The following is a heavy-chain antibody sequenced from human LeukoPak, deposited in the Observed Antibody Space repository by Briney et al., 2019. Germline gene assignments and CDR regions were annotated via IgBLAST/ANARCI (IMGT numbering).Heavy chain of an antibody. D-gene: IGHD6-6*01. CDR1: GFTFSSYA. CDR3: ARDLRGYSSSSPRYYFDY. V-gene: IGHV3-23*01. Sequence: GGSLRLSCAASGFTFSSYAMSWVRQAPGKGLEWVSAISGSGGRTYYADSVKGRFTISRDNAKNSLYLQMNSLRAEDTAVYYCARDLRGYSSSSPRYYFDYWGQGTLVTVSS. J-gene: IGHJ4*02. CDR2: ISGSGGRT.